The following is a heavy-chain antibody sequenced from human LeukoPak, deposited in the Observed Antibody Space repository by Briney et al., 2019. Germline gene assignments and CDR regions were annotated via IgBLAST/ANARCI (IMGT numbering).Heavy chain of an antibody. CDR1: RFSFSEYA. Sequence: PGGSLRLSCAASRFSFSEYAMSWVRQAPGKGLEWVGRIASKTDGGTTDYAAPVKGRFTISRDDSKNTLFLQMNSLKTEDTAVYYCTTGIRGDCGQGTLVTVSS. J-gene: IGHJ4*02. V-gene: IGHV3-15*04. CDR2: IASKTDGGTT. CDR3: TTGIRGD.